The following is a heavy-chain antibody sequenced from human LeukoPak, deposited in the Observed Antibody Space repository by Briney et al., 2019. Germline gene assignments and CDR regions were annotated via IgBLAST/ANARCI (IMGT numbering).Heavy chain of an antibody. CDR2: IKQDGSEK. J-gene: IGHJ4*02. CDR1: GFIFSSYW. D-gene: IGHD6-13*01. V-gene: IGHV3-7*01. CDR3: ASSIVADGTSPFDY. Sequence: GGSLRLSCAASGFIFSSYWMSWVRQAPGKGLEWVANIKQDGSEKYYVDSVKGRFTISRDNAKNSLFLQMNSLRAEDTAVYYCASSIVADGTSPFDYWGQGTLVTVSS.